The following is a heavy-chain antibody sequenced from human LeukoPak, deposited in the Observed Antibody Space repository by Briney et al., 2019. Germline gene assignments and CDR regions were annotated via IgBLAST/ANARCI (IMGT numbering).Heavy chain of an antibody. Sequence: SETLSLTCTVSGGSISSGSYYWSWIRQPAGKGLEWIGRIYTSGSTNYNPSLKSRVTISVDTSKNQFSLKLSSVTAADTAVYCCARDRAPYVWGSTNPKENWFDPWGQGTLVTVSS. CDR2: IYTSGST. J-gene: IGHJ5*02. D-gene: IGHD3-16*01. CDR1: GGSISSGSYY. CDR3: ARDRAPYVWGSTNPKENWFDP. V-gene: IGHV4-61*02.